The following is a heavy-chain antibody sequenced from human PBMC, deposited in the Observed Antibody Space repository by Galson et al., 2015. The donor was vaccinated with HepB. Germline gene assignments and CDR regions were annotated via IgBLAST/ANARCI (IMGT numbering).Heavy chain of an antibody. J-gene: IGHJ6*02. CDR2: IIPIFGTA. CDR1: GGTFSSYA. Sequence: SVKVSCKASGGTFSSYAISWVRQAPGQGLEWMGGIIPIFGTANYAQKFQGRVTITADESTSTAYMELSSLRSEDTAVYYCARVGSAWAQYYYGMDVWGQGTTVTVSS. CDR3: ARVGSAWAQYYYGMDV. D-gene: IGHD5-12*01. V-gene: IGHV1-69*13.